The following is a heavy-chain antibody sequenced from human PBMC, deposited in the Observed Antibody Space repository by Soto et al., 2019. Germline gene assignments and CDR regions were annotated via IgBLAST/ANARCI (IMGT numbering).Heavy chain of an antibody. CDR2: IWYDGSNK. V-gene: IGHV3-33*01. Sequence: ESGGGVVQPGRSLRLSCAASGFTFSSYGMHWVRQAPGKGLEWVAVIWYDGSNKYYADSVKGRFTISRDNSKNTLYLQMNSLRAEDTAVYYCARDGRGGWFDPWGQGTLVTVSS. J-gene: IGHJ5*02. CDR3: ARDGRGGWFDP. CDR1: GFTFSSYG. D-gene: IGHD1-26*01.